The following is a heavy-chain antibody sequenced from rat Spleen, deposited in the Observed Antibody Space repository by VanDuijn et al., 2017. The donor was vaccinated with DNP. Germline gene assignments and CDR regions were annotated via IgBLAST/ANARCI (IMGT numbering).Heavy chain of an antibody. D-gene: IGHD5-1*01. CDR2: ISTSGGST. J-gene: IGHJ2*01. Sequence: EVQLVESGGGLVQPGRSLKLSCAASGFTFSNYDMAWVRQAPTKGLEWVASISTSGGSTYYRDSVKGRFTVSRDNAKSTLYLQMDSLRSEDTATYYCARRLGAHDYWGQGVMVTVSS. CDR1: GFTFSNYD. CDR3: ARRLGAHDY. V-gene: IGHV5-25*01.